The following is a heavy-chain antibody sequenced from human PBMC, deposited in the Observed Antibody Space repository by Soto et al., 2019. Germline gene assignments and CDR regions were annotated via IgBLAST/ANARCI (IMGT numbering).Heavy chain of an antibody. CDR1: GGTFSSYT. J-gene: IGHJ5*02. D-gene: IGHD3-3*01. CDR2: IIPVFGTG. CDR3: ARAVRGGGAVNFFGGFDP. Sequence: QVQLVQSGAEVKKPGSSVKVSCKASGGTFSSYTVVWVRQSPGQGLEWMGGIIPVFGTGSYAQRFQGRVTITADEPMTTAYMELSSLRSEDTAVYYCARAVRGGGAVNFFGGFDPWGQGTQVTVSS. V-gene: IGHV1-69*01.